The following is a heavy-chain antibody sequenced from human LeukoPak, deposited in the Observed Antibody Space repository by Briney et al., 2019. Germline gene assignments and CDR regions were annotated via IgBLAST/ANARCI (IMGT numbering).Heavy chain of an antibody. Sequence: ASVKVSCKASGHTFTCYYIHWVRQAPGQGLEWMGWINLSNGGTKFAQKFQGRVTMTRDTSINTAYMELSSLKSEDTAVYYCARVRDGYNDAYDIWGQGTMVTVSS. CDR3: ARVRDGYNDAYDI. D-gene: IGHD5-24*01. J-gene: IGHJ3*02. CDR2: INLSNGGT. V-gene: IGHV1-2*02. CDR1: GHTFTCYY.